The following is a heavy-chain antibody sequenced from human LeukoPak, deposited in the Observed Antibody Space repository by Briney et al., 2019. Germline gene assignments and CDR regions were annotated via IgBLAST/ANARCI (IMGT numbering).Heavy chain of an antibody. J-gene: IGHJ5*02. Sequence: SETLSLTCTVSGGSISSYYWSRIRQPPGKGLEWIGYIYYSGSTNYNPSLKSRVTISVDTSKNQFSLKLSSATAADTAVYYCARTRLVVAATPIIWFDPWGQGTLVTVSS. CDR2: IYYSGST. V-gene: IGHV4-59*01. D-gene: IGHD2-15*01. CDR1: GGSISSYY. CDR3: ARTRLVVAATPIIWFDP.